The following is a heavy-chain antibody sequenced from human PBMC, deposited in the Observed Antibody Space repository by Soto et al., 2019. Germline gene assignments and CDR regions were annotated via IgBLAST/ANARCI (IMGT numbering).Heavy chain of an antibody. CDR2: INDSGNI. D-gene: IGHD3-10*01. Sequence: QVQLQQWGAGLLKPSETLSLTCAVYGGSFSGYQWSWIRQTPGKGLEWIGEINDSGNINYNPSLKSRVTMVIDTPKKQISLKLSSVTAADTAVYYCARGVILWFGELSRRGGYYYDMDVWGKGTTVTVSS. CDR1: GGSFSGYQ. CDR3: ARGVILWFGELSRRGGYYYDMDV. J-gene: IGHJ6*03. V-gene: IGHV4-34*01.